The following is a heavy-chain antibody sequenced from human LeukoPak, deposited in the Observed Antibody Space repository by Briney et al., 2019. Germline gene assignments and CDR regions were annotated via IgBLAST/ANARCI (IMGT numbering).Heavy chain of an antibody. CDR1: GFTFSSYW. D-gene: IGHD2-21*01. CDR2: IKQDGSEK. V-gene: IGHV3-7*01. Sequence: GGSLRLSCAASGFTFSSYWMSWVRQAPGKGLEWVANIKQDGSEKYYVDSVKGRFTISRDNAKNSLYLQMNSLRAEDTAVYYCARDLYAYVPTRGTSVAREVVVRPNYFDYWGQGTLVTVSS. J-gene: IGHJ4*02. CDR3: ARDLYAYVPTRGTSVAREVVVRPNYFDY.